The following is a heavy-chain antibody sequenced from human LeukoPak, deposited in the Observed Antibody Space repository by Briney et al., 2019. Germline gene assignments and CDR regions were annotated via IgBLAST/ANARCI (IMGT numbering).Heavy chain of an antibody. CDR1: GFTFTTYA. Sequence: GGSLRLSCAASGFTFTTYAMNWVRQAPGKGLEWLADIGNSDGRTYYADSVKGRFTISRDTSQYTLYLQMNSLRTEDTAVYYCARVLSGSWDWFDPWGQGTLVTVSS. D-gene: IGHD3-22*01. CDR2: IGNSDGRT. CDR3: ARVLSGSWDWFDP. V-gene: IGHV3-23*01. J-gene: IGHJ5*02.